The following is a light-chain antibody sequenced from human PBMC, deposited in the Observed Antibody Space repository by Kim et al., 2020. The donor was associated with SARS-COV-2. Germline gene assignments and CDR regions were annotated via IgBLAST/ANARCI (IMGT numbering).Light chain of an antibody. CDR3: MQALQTWT. CDR2: LGS. Sequence: DIVMTQSPLSLPVTPGEPASIFCRSSQSLLHSNGYNYLDWYLQKQGQSPQLLIYLGSNRASGVPDRFSGSGSGTDFTLKISRVEAEDVGVYYCMQALQTWTFGQGTKVDIK. V-gene: IGKV2-28*01. CDR1: QSLLHSNGYNY. J-gene: IGKJ1*01.